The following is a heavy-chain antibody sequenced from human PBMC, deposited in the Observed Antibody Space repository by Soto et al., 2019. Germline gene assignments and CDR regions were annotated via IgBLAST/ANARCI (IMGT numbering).Heavy chain of an antibody. CDR2: ISAYNGNT. V-gene: IGHV1-18*04. CDR3: ARARENYYDSSGHYYEGPGFWFDP. D-gene: IGHD3-22*01. J-gene: IGHJ5*02. CDR1: GYTFTSYG. Sequence: GASVKVSCKASGYTFTSYGISWVRQAPGQGLEWMGWISAYNGNTNYAQKLQGRVTMTTDTSTSTAYMELRSLRSDDTAVYYCARARENYYDSSGHYYEGPGFWFDPWGQGTLVTVSS.